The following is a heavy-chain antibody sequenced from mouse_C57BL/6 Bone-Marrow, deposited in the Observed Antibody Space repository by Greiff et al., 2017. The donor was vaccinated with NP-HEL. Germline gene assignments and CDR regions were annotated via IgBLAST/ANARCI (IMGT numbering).Heavy chain of an antibody. J-gene: IGHJ2*01. V-gene: IGHV1-64*01. CDR1: GYTFTSYW. Sequence: QVQLQQPGAELVKPGASVKLSCTASGYTFTSYWMHWVKQRPGQGLEWIGMIHPNSGSTNYNEKFKSKATLTVDTSSSTAYMTLSSLTSEDSAVYYCARNYYGYDDFDYWGQGTTLTVSS. D-gene: IGHD2-2*01. CDR2: IHPNSGST. CDR3: ARNYYGYDDFDY.